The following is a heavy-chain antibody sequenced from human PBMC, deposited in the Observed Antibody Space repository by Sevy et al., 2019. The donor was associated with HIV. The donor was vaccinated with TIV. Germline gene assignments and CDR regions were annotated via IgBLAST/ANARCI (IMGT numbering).Heavy chain of an antibody. Sequence: GGSLRLSCTASGFTFDDYAMSWLRQAPGKGLEWVGFIKSKTNGGTTEYAASVKGRFTISRHDSKTIAYLQMHSLKTEGTAVYYCSRVQGTISPYNYFGMDVWGQGTTVTVSS. CDR3: SRVQGTISPYNYFGMDV. J-gene: IGHJ6*02. D-gene: IGHD3-3*01. CDR1: GFTFDDYA. V-gene: IGHV3-49*03. CDR2: IKSKTNGGTT.